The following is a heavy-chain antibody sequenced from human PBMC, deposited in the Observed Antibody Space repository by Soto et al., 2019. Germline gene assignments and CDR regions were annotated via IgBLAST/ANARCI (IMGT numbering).Heavy chain of an antibody. V-gene: IGHV3-23*01. D-gene: IGHD3-9*01. Sequence: EVQLLESGGGLVQPGGSLRLSCAVSGFTFSSYAMTWVRQAPGKGLEWVSGISGSGHSTYHADSVKGRFTISRDNSNNTLYLQMNSLRAEDPAVYYCAKDKYDILTGYSIPNWFDPWGQGTRVTFSS. J-gene: IGHJ5*02. CDR1: GFTFSSYA. CDR2: ISGSGHST. CDR3: AKDKYDILTGYSIPNWFDP.